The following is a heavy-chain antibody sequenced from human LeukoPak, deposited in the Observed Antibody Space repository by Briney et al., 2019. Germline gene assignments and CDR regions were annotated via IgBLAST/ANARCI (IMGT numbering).Heavy chain of an antibody. CDR2: ISSNATYK. CDR3: ATISGSYPDWDY. J-gene: IGHJ4*02. D-gene: IGHD1-26*01. V-gene: IGHV3-21*06. CDR1: GFTFSLYS. Sequence: GSLRLSCAASGFTFSLYSMNWVRQAPGKGLEWVSSISSNATYKYYAGSVRGRFTISRDNAKNLLYLQMDSLRVEDTAVYYCATISGSYPDWDYWGQGILVTVSS.